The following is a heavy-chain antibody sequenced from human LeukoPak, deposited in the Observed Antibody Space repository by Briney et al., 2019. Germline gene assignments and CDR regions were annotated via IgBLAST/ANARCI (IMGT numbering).Heavy chain of an antibody. J-gene: IGHJ6*02. CDR2: IYYSGCT. CDR3: ARAPYYYGSGSYHRNYYYYGMDV. V-gene: IGHV4-59*08. CDR1: GGSISSYY. Sequence: PSETLSLTCTVSGGSISSYYWSWIRQPPGKGLEWIGYIYYSGCTNYNPSLKSRVTISVDTSKNQFSLKLSSVTAADTAVYYCARAPYYYGSGSYHRNYYYYGMDVWGQGTTVTVSS. D-gene: IGHD3-10*01.